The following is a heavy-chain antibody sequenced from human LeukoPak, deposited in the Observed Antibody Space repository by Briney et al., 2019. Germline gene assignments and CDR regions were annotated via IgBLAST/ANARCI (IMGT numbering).Heavy chain of an antibody. J-gene: IGHJ4*02. CDR2: IYYNGGT. CDR1: GGSINNYY. CDR3: ARQGRYMAAAGYPNFDY. V-gene: IGHV4-59*08. D-gene: IGHD6-13*01. Sequence: SETLSLTCTVSGGSINNYYWSWTRQPPGKGLEWIGYIYYNGGTNYNPSLKSRVTISVDTSKNQFSLKLNSVTAADTAVYYCARQGRYMAAAGYPNFDYWGQGTLVTVSS.